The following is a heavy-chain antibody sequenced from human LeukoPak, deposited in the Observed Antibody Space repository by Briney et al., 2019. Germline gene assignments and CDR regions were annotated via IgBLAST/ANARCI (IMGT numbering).Heavy chain of an antibody. CDR1: GGSFSGYY. J-gene: IGHJ6*02. V-gene: IGHV4-34*01. CDR2: INHSGRT. Sequence: SETLSLTCAVYGGSFSGYYWSWIRQPPGKGLEWIGEINHSGRTNYNPSLKSRVTISVDTSKNQFSLKLSSVTAADTAVYYCARWPDCSSTSCYAPPEIYGMDVWGQGTTVTVSS. CDR3: ARWPDCSSTSCYAPPEIYGMDV. D-gene: IGHD2-2*01.